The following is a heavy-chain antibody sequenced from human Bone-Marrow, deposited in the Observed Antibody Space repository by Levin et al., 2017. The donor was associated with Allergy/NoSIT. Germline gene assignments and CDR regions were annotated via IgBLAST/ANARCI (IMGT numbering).Heavy chain of an antibody. CDR3: ANLIAVAGGDFES. V-gene: IGHV3-23*01. CDR1: GFPFSAYA. Sequence: GASVKVSCTASGFPFSAYAMSWVRQPPGKGLEWISSVSGGGGGTYYVDSVKGRFTVSRDNSKNTVYLQMNSLRVDDTAVYYCANLIAVAGGDFESWGQGTLVSVSS. J-gene: IGHJ4*02. CDR2: VSGGGGGT. D-gene: IGHD6-19*01.